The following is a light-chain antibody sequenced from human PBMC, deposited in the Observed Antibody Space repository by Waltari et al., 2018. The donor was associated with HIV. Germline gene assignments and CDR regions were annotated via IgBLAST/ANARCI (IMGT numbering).Light chain of an antibody. V-gene: IGLV2-14*01. CDR2: EVN. J-gene: IGLJ3*02. CDR3: SSYTSSRTLV. Sequence: QSALTQPASVSGSPGQSITISCTGTSSDVGGYNYVSWYQQHPDKAPKPVIFEVNKLPSGVSNRFSGSKSGNTASLTISGLQAEDEADYYCSSYTSSRTLVFGGGTKLTVL. CDR1: SSDVGGYNY.